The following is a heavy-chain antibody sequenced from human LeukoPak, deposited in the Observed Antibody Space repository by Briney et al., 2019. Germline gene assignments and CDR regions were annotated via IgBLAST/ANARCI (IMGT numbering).Heavy chain of an antibody. CDR2: ISSSSTI. D-gene: IGHD3-10*01. V-gene: IGHV3-48*04. CDR3: ARDEATMVRGHDY. J-gene: IGHJ4*02. CDR1: GFTFRSYS. Sequence: GGSLRLSCAASGFTFRSYSMNGVRQAPGKGLEWVSYISSSSTIYYADSAKARFTISRDNAKNSLYMQMNSLRADDTAVYYCARDEATMVRGHDYWGQGTLVTVSS.